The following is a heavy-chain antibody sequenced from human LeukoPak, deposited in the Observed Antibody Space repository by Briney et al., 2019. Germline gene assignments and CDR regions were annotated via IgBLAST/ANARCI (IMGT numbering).Heavy chain of an antibody. CDR3: ARDPYGDYVGEYFQH. J-gene: IGHJ1*01. CDR1: GGSFSGYY. Sequence: SETLSLTCAVYGGSFSGYYWSWIRQPPGKGLEWIGEINHSGSTNYNPSLKSRVTISVDTSKNQFSLKLSSVTAADTAVYYCARDPYGDYVGEYFQHWGQGTLVTVSS. V-gene: IGHV4-34*01. CDR2: INHSGST. D-gene: IGHD4-17*01.